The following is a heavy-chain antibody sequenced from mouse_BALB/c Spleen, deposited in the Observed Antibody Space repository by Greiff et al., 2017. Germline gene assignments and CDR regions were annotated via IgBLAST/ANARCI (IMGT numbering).Heavy chain of an antibody. Sequence: QVQLQQPGAELVRPGASVKLSCKASGYTFTSYWMNWVKQRPGQGLEWIGMIDPSGSETHYNQVFKDRATLTVDKSSSTAYMQLSSLTSEDSAVYYCARGWYGSSFSFDYWGQGTTLTVSS. CDR3: ARGWYGSSFSFDY. CDR2: IDPSGSET. D-gene: IGHD1-1*01. J-gene: IGHJ2*01. V-gene: IGHV1-61*01. CDR1: GYTFTSYW.